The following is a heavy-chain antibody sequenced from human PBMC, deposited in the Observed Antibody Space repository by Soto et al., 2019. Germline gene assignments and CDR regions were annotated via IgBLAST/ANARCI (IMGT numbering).Heavy chain of an antibody. CDR1: GFSFSDYA. V-gene: IGHV3-23*01. CDR2: ISATGGST. Sequence: EVQLLDSGGGLVQPGGSLRLSCAASGFSFSDYAMNWVRQAPGKGLEWVSEISATGGSTFYADFVKGRFTISRDNSKNTLYLHLTSLRDEDTARYYCAKASSAWYHSKSYYFDDWGPGTLVTVSS. CDR3: AKASSAWYHSKSYYFDD. J-gene: IGHJ4*02. D-gene: IGHD6-19*01.